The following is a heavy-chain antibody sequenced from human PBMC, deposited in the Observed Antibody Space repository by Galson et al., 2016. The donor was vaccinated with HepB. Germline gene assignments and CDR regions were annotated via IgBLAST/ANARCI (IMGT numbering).Heavy chain of an antibody. D-gene: IGHD3-16*01. CDR1: GYTFTNHY. CDR2: IAPTAGGT. J-gene: IGHJ4*02. Sequence: SVKVSCKASGYTFTNHYIHWVRQAPGQGLEWVGWIAPTAGGTTYAQKFQGWVTLTRDLSISTAYMELSSLKSDDTALYYCGRMSSDYYYLDSWGQGTLVTVSS. CDR3: GRMSSDYYYLDS. V-gene: IGHV1-2*04.